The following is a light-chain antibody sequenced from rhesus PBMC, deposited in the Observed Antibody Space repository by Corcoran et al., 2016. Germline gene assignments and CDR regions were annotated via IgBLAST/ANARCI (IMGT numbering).Light chain of an antibody. J-gene: IGKJ4*01. CDR3: QQHDNSPLA. CDR2: RAT. Sequence: DIQMTQSPSSLSASGGDRATITCRASQGISNGLAWYQQKPRKAPKLLIYRATNLETGVPSRFSGVGSETDFTLPLSSLQTEDIAAYCYQQHDNSPLAFGGGPKVEIK. V-gene: IGKV1-69*01. CDR1: QGISNG.